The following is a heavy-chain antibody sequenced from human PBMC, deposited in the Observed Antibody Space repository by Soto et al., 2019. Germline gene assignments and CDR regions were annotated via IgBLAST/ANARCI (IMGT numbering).Heavy chain of an antibody. CDR2: IDWDYDK. D-gene: IGHD2-15*01. J-gene: IGHJ6*02. Sequence: GSGPTLVNPTPTLTLTCTFSGFSLSTSGMCVSWIRQPPGKALEWLALIDWDYDKYYSTSVKTRLTISKDNSKNQVVLTMTNMDPVDTATYYCARMESQGRAGMDVWGQGTTVNVSS. CDR1: GFSLSTSGMC. CDR3: ARMESQGRAGMDV. V-gene: IGHV2-70*01.